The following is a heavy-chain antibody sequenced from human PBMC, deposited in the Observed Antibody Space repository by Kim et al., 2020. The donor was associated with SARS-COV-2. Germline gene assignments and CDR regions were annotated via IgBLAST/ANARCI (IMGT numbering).Heavy chain of an antibody. D-gene: IGHD3-10*01. CDR2: IYSGGSST. CDR1: GFTFSSYA. V-gene: IGHV3-23*03. J-gene: IGHJ6*02. Sequence: GGSLRLSCAASGFTFSSYAMSWVRQAPGKGLEWVSVIYSGGSSTYYADSVKGRFTISRDNSKNTLYLQMNSLRAEDTAVYYCAKDIGRPPLITMVRGDAIYGMDVWGQGTTVTVSS. CDR3: AKDIGRPPLITMVRGDAIYGMDV.